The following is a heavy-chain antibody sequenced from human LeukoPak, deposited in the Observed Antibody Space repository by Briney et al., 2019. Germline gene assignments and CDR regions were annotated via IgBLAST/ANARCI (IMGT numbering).Heavy chain of an antibody. CDR3: ARGYSGSFAPIDY. CDR1: GFTFSSYA. D-gene: IGHD1-26*01. CDR2: ISYDGRIK. Sequence: GGSLRLSCAASGFTFSSYAMHWVRQAPGEGLEWVALISYDGRIKYYADSVKGRFTISRDNSKNTLYLQMNTLRAEDTAVYYCARGYSGSFAPIDYWGQGTLVTVSS. V-gene: IGHV3-30-3*01. J-gene: IGHJ4*02.